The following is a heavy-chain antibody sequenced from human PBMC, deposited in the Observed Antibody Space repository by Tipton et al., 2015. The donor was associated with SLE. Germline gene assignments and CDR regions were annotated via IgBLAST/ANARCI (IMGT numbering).Heavy chain of an antibody. CDR1: GGSFSSYT. J-gene: IGHJ4*02. D-gene: IGHD5-24*01. Sequence: QSGPEVKKPGSSVKVSCKASGGSFSSYTINWVRQAPGQGLQWMGRIIPILGIANYAPNFQGRVTITADKSTSTAYMELSSLRSEDTAVYYCARGRWADFDYWGQGTLVTVSS. CDR3: ARGRWADFDY. V-gene: IGHV1-69*04. CDR2: IIPILGIA.